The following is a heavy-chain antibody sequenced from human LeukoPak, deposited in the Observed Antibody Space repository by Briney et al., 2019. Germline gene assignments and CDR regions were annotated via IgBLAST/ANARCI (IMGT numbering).Heavy chain of an antibody. J-gene: IGHJ4*02. V-gene: IGHV4-39*07. CDR2: IYYSGST. CDR1: GGSISSSSYY. D-gene: IGHD2-8*02. Sequence: SETLSLTCTVSGGSISSSSYYWGWIRQTPGKGLEWIGYIYYSGSTYYNPSLKSRVTISVDTSKNQFSLKLSSVTAADTAVYYCARVPFSTVVYHFDYWGQGTLVTVSS. CDR3: ARVPFSTVVYHFDY.